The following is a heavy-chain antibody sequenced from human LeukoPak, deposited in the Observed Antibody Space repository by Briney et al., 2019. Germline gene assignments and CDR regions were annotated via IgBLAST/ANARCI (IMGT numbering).Heavy chain of an antibody. Sequence: TLSLTCTVSGGSISSGSYYWSWIRQPAGKGLEWIGRIYTSGSTNYNPSLKSRVTISVDTSKNQFSLKLSSVTAADTAVYYCARSHDFWSGYSFDYWGQGTLVTVSS. J-gene: IGHJ4*02. CDR3: ARSHDFWSGYSFDY. V-gene: IGHV4-61*02. D-gene: IGHD3-3*01. CDR1: GGSISSGSYY. CDR2: IYTSGST.